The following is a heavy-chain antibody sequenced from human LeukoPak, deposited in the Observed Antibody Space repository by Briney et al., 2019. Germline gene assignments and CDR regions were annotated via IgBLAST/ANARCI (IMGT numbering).Heavy chain of an antibody. Sequence: GGSLRLSCAASGFTFSNSAMSWVRQAPGKGLEGVSALSGSGITTYYADSVKGRFTISRDNSKNTLYLQMNSLRAEDTAVYYCAKGIYSSGWSYFDYWGHGTLVTVSS. V-gene: IGHV3-23*01. CDR3: AKGIYSSGWSYFDY. CDR1: GFTFSNSA. D-gene: IGHD6-19*01. J-gene: IGHJ4*01. CDR2: LSGSGITT.